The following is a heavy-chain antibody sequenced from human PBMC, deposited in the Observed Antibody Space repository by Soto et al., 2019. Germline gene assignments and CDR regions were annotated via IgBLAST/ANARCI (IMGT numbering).Heavy chain of an antibody. CDR1: GGSISSSNW. CDR3: ARALPGEGVPAAMGFMDV. D-gene: IGHD2-2*01. J-gene: IGHJ6*02. V-gene: IGHV4-4*02. Sequence: QVQLQESGPGLVKPSGTLSLTCAVSGGSISSSNWWSWVRQPPGKGLEWIGEIYHSGSTNYNPSLKRRLTISVDKSTNQFSLKLSTGTGADTAVYYCARALPGEGVPAAMGFMDVWGQVTTVTVSS. CDR2: IYHSGST.